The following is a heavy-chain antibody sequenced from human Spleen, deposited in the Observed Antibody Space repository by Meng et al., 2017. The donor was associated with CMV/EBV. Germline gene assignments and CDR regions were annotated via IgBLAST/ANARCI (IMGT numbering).Heavy chain of an antibody. J-gene: IGHJ5*02. Sequence: SGFTLRIYSMNWVRQAPGKGLKWVSSISSSSSYIYYEDSVKGRFTISRDNAKNSLYLQMDRLRDEDTAVYYCAREIPAAKLNWFDPWGQGTLVT. CDR3: AREIPAAKLNWFDP. CDR1: GFTLRIYS. D-gene: IGHD2-2*01. V-gene: IGHV3-21*01. CDR2: ISSSSSYI.